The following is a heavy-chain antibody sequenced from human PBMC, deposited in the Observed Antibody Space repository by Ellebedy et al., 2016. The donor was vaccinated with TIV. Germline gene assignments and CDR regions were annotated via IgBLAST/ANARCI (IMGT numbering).Heavy chain of an antibody. CDR1: GFSFSDSA. CDR2: IKNKANNYAA. J-gene: IGHJ6*02. Sequence: GESLKISCAASGFSFSDSAIHWVRQASGKGLEWVGRIKNKANNYAAAYAASVEGRFIIFRDDAKSTAYLQMRSLKTEDTAVYYCARRGETVATIIGLDVWGQGTTVTVSS. V-gene: IGHV3-73*01. D-gene: IGHD5-12*01. CDR3: ARRGETVATIIGLDV.